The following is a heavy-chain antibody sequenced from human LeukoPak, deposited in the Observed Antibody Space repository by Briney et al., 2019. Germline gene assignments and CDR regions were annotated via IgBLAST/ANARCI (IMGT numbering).Heavy chain of an antibody. CDR2: INPNSGGT. CDR3: ARDSARRAYYYDSSGYYHDY. V-gene: IGHV1-2*02. Sequence: ASVKVSCKASGYTFTSYYMHWVRQAPGQGLEWMGWINPNSGGTNYAQKFQGRVTMTRDTSISTAYMELSRLRSDDTAVYYCARDSARRAYYYDSSGYYHDYWGQGTLVTVSS. J-gene: IGHJ4*02. D-gene: IGHD3-22*01. CDR1: GYTFTSYY.